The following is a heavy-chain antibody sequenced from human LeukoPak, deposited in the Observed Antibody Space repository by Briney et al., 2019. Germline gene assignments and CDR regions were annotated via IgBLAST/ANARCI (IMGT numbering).Heavy chain of an antibody. J-gene: IGHJ5*02. CDR2: INHSGST. V-gene: IGHV4-34*01. Sequence: SETLSLTCAVYGGSFSGYYWSWIRQPTGKGLEWIGEINHSGSTNYNPSLKSRVTISVDTSKDQFSLKLSSVTAADTAVYYCARAPWDLGRPWFDPWGQGTLVTVSS. D-gene: IGHD1-1*01. CDR1: GGSFSGYY. CDR3: ARAPWDLGRPWFDP.